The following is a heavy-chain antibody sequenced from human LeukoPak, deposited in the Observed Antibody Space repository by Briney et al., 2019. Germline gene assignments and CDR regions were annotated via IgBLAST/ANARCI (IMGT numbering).Heavy chain of an antibody. J-gene: IGHJ4*02. Sequence: GGSLRLSCAASGFTFSSYAMHWVRQAPGKGLEWVAVISYDGSNKYYADSVKGRFTISRDNSKNTLYLQMNSLRAEDTTVYYCARVRYGIAVDYWGQGTLVTVSS. CDR3: ARVRYGIAVDY. CDR1: GFTFSSYA. V-gene: IGHV3-30*04. D-gene: IGHD6-13*01. CDR2: ISYDGSNK.